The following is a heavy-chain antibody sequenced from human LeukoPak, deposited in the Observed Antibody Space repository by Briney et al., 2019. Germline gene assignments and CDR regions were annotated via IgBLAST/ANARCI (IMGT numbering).Heavy chain of an antibody. CDR1: EFTFSSYS. CDR3: ARTRGSGYLTFDY. CDR2: ITNSGNSK. J-gene: IGHJ4*02. Sequence: GGSLRPSCAASEFTFSSYSMNWVRQAPGKGLEWVSYITNSGNSKSYADSVKGRFTISRDNTKNSLYLQMNGLRTEDTAVYYCARTRGSGYLTFDYWGQGILVTVSS. V-gene: IGHV3-48*01. D-gene: IGHD3-22*01.